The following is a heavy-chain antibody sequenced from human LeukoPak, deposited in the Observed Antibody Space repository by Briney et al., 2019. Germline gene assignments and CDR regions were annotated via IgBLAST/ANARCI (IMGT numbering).Heavy chain of an antibody. V-gene: IGHV4-59*01. CDR2: IYYSGST. CDR1: GGSISSYY. CDR3: ARGANWGSWFDP. Sequence: PSETLSLTCTVSGGSISSYYWSCIRQPPGKGLEWIGYIYYSGSTNYNPSLKSRIPISVDTSKNQFSLKLSSVTAADTAVYYCARGANWGSWFDPWGQGTLVTVSS. D-gene: IGHD7-27*01. J-gene: IGHJ5*02.